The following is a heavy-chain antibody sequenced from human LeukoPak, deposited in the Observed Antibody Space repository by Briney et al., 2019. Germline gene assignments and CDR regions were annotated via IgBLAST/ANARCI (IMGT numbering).Heavy chain of an antibody. CDR3: TREGTRCCQDDY. CDR2: MQFEGSFK. V-gene: IGHV3-30*02. J-gene: IGHJ4*02. D-gene: IGHD2-2*01. Sequence: GGSLRLSCAASGLAFSTPGMNSVGQAPGKGLEWVAFMQFEGSFKLYADSVKDRFTVSRDTSKNTLYLQMTSLRAEDTAVYYCTREGTRCCQDDYWGRGTQVTVSS. CDR1: GLAFSTPG.